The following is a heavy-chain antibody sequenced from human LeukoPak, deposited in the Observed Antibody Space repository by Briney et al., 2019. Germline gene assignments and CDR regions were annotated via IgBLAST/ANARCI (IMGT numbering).Heavy chain of an antibody. Sequence: GGSLRLSCAASGFNFSSYAMSWVRQAPGKGLEWVSAISGSGGSTYYADSVKGRFTISRDNSKNTLYLQMNSLRAEDTAVYYCARDQQWLVGFDYWGQGTLVTVSS. CDR3: ARDQQWLVGFDY. CDR1: GFNFSSYA. D-gene: IGHD6-19*01. V-gene: IGHV3-23*01. J-gene: IGHJ4*02. CDR2: ISGSGGST.